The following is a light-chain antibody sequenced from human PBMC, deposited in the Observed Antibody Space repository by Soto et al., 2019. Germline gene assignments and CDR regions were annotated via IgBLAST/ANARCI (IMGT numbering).Light chain of an antibody. V-gene: IGLV6-57*04. J-gene: IGLJ2*01. CDR3: QYYHICNVV. Sequence: NCMLTEPHYGAESPGKTVTISCTRSRCSIASNYVQWYQPRPGSAPTPVIYEDNERPSGFPDRFSRSIDSSSNADSLTISGLQTDYEADYYGQYYHICNVVLGGGTQLPVL. CDR1: RCSIASNY. CDR2: EDN.